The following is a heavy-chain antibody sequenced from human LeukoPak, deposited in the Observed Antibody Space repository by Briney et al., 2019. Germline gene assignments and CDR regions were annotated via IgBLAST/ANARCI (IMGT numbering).Heavy chain of an antibody. V-gene: IGHV3-21*01. J-gene: IGHJ6*02. Sequence: PGGPLRLSYAPSGFTFSRSSMNCVRQAPGKGLEWVSSISSSSSYIYYADSVKGRFTISRDNAKNSLYLQMNSLRAEDTAVYYCARPSGRYSPYYYWMDVWGQGTTVTVSS. CDR3: ARPSGRYSPYYYWMDV. D-gene: IGHD1-26*01. CDR1: GFTFSRSS. CDR2: ISSSSSYI.